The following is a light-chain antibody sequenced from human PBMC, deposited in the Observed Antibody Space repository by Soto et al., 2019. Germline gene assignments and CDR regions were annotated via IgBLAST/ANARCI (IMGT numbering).Light chain of an antibody. Sequence: QPVLTQPPSVSGAPGQRVTISCTGSSSNIGAGYDVHWYQQLPGTAPKLLIYGNSNRPSGVPDRFSGSKSGTSASLAITGLQAEDEADYYCQSSDSSLDVVFGGGAKVTVL. CDR1: SSNIGAGYD. CDR2: GNS. CDR3: QSSDSSLDVV. V-gene: IGLV1-40*01. J-gene: IGLJ2*01.